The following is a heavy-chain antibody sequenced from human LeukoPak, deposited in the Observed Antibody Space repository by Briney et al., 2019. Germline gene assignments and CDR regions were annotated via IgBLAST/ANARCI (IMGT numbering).Heavy chain of an antibody. CDR3: PRKYDSSGYFDY. CDR1: GFIFSGYA. V-gene: IGHV3-23*01. D-gene: IGHD3-22*01. CDR2: ISGGGDAA. J-gene: IGHJ4*02. Sequence: SGGSLRLSCIASGFIFSGYAMSWVRQAPGKGLEWVSAISGGGDAAYYADSVKGRFTISRDNSKNTPYLQMNSLRAEDTAVYYCPRKYDSSGYFDYWGRGTLVTVSS.